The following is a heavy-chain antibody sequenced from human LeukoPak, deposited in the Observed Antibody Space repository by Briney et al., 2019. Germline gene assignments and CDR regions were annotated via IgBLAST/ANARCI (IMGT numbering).Heavy chain of an antibody. V-gene: IGHV4-34*01. D-gene: IGHD3-22*01. J-gene: IGHJ4*02. CDR3: ARGNYYYDSSGYLY. Sequence: PSETLSLTCAVYGGSFSGYYWSWLRQPPGKGLEWIGEINHSGSTNYNPSLKSRVTISVDTSKNQFSLKLSSVTAADTAVYYCARGNYYYDSSGYLYWGQGTLVTVSS. CDR1: GGSFSGYY. CDR2: INHSGST.